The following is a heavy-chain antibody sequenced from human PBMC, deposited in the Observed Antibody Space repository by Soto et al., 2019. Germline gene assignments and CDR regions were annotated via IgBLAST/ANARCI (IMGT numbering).Heavy chain of an antibody. Sequence: SETLSLTCTVSGGSISSYYWSWIRQPAGKGLEWIGRIYTSGSTNYNPSLKSRVTMSVDTSKNQFSLKLSSVTVADTAVYYCARVAWNQGPFDYWGQGTMVTVYS. CDR3: ARVAWNQGPFDY. CDR1: GGSISSYY. CDR2: IYTSGST. V-gene: IGHV4-4*07. D-gene: IGHD1-1*01. J-gene: IGHJ4*02.